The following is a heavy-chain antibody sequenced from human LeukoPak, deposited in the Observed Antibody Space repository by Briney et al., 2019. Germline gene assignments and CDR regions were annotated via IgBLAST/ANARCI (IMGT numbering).Heavy chain of an antibody. CDR1: RYTFSSEW. Sequence: SLTHSSAVDRYTFSSEWIGWVRQPPRNGQEWVANIKQDGSEKYYVDSVKGRFTISRDNAKNSLYLQMNSLRAEDTAVYSCARSQVDIAVVADYWGQGTLVTVSS. D-gene: IGHD6-19*01. V-gene: IGHV3-7*01. CDR3: ARSQVDIAVVADY. CDR2: IKQDGSEK. J-gene: IGHJ4*02.